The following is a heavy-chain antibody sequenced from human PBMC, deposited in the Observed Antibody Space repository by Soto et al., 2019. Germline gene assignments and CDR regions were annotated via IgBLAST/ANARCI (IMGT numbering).Heavy chain of an antibody. CDR1: GGTFSSYA. V-gene: IGHV1-69*13. Sequence: SVKVSCKASGGTFSSYAISWVRQAPGQGLEWMGGIIPIFGTANYAQKFQGRVTITADESTSTAYMELSSLRSEDTAVYYCARGRDIVVVPAAIRLGYYYYGMDFWGQGTTVTVSS. J-gene: IGHJ6*02. CDR3: ARGRDIVVVPAAIRLGYYYYGMDF. CDR2: IIPIFGTA. D-gene: IGHD2-2*01.